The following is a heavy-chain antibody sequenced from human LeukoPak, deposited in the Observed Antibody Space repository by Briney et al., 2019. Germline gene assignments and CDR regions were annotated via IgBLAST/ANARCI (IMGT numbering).Heavy chain of an antibody. Sequence: GGSLRLSCAASGFTFSSYWMHWVRQAPGKGLVWVSRINSDGSSTRYADSVKGRFIISSDNTKNTLYLQMNSLRAEDTAVYYCARSGLWSGPGDNWGQGTLVTVST. CDR2: INSDGSST. CDR3: ARSGLWSGPGDN. V-gene: IGHV3-74*01. J-gene: IGHJ4*02. D-gene: IGHD3-10*01. CDR1: GFTFSSYW.